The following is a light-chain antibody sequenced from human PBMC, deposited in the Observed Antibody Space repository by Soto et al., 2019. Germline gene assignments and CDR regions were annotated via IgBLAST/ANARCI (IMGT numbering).Light chain of an antibody. CDR3: QHFSSYHTSM. CDR2: DAS. J-gene: IGKJ1*01. V-gene: IGKV1-5*01. Sequence: DIPMTQSPSILAASVGDRVTITCRASQTISNWLAWYQQKPGKAPELLIYDASILKSGVPSRFSGSGSRTDINPTINSLQHDDLATYYCQHFSSYHTSMFGRGTKVEIK. CDR1: QTISNW.